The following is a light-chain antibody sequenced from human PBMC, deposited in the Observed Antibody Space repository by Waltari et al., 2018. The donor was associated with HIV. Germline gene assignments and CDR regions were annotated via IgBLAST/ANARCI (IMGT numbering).Light chain of an antibody. J-gene: IGLJ3*02. CDR3: AAWDDSLNGWV. V-gene: IGLV2-11*01. Sequence: QSALTQPRPVSGSPGQLVTISCTGTSSDIGGYNYVSWYQQYPGKAPKVVIYDVSERPAGVPDRFSGSKSGNTASLTISGLQAGDEADYYCAAWDDSLNGWVFGGGTKLTVL. CDR2: DVS. CDR1: SSDIGGYNY.